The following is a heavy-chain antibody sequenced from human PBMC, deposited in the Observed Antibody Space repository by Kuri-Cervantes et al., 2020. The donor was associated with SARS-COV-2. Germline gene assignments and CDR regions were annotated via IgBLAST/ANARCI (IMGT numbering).Heavy chain of an antibody. D-gene: IGHD2-15*01. J-gene: IGHJ3*02. Sequence: GESLKISCAASGFTFSSYAMHWVRQAPGKGLEWVAVTSYDGSNKYYADSVKGRFTISRDNSKNTLYLQMNSLGAEDTAVYYCARPQGYCSGGSCPDAFDIWGQGTMVTVSS. CDR3: ARPQGYCSGGSCPDAFDI. V-gene: IGHV3-30-3*01. CDR2: TSYDGSNK. CDR1: GFTFSSYA.